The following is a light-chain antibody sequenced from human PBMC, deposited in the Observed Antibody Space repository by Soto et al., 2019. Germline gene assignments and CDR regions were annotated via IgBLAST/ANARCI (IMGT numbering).Light chain of an antibody. CDR1: QTISSW. CDR3: QHYNSYSRA. CDR2: KAS. Sequence: DIQMTQSPSTLSGSVGDRVTITCRASQTISSWLAWYQQKPGKAPKLLIYKASTLKSGVPSRCSGSGSGTEFAVTISSLEPDDFAIYYWQHYNSYSRACGKGTK. J-gene: IGKJ1*01. V-gene: IGKV1-5*03.